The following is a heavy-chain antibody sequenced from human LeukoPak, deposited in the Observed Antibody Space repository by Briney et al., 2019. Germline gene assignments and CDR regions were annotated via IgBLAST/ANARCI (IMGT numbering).Heavy chain of an antibody. CDR3: ARDDPERYYDFWSGYHRDGMDV. J-gene: IGHJ6*02. CDR1: GYTFTSYG. CDR2: ISAYNGNT. V-gene: IGHV1-18*01. D-gene: IGHD3-3*01. Sequence: ASVKVSCKASGYTFTSYGICWVRQAPGQGLEWMGWISAYNGNTNYAQKLQGRVTMTTDTSTSTAYMELRSLRSDDTAVYYCARDDPERYYDFWSGYHRDGMDVWGQGTTVTVSS.